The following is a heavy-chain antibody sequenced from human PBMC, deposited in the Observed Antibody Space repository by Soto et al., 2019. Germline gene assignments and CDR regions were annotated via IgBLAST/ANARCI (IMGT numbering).Heavy chain of an antibody. CDR2: IIPIFGTA. V-gene: IGHV1-69*01. CDR1: GGTFSSYA. J-gene: IGHJ6*02. Sequence: QVQLVQSGAEVQKPGSSVKVSCKASGGTFSSYAISWVRQAPGQGLEWMGGIIPIFGTANYAQKFQGRVTITADESTSTAYMEQSSLRSEDTAVYYCATGGYYYRSGSSPYYGMDVWGQGTTVTVSS. CDR3: ATGGYYYRSGSSPYYGMDV. D-gene: IGHD3-10*01.